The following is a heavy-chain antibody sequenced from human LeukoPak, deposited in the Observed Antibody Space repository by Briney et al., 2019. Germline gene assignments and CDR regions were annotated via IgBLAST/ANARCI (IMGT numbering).Heavy chain of an antibody. CDR3: AKDHYDSSGYYPYYFDY. D-gene: IGHD3-22*01. CDR1: GFTFSSYG. Sequence: GGSLRLSCAASGFTFSSYGMHWVRQAPGKGLEWVAVISYDGSNKYYADSVKGRFTISRDNSKNTLYLQMNSLRAEDTAVYYCAKDHYDSSGYYPYYFDYWGQGTLVTASS. CDR2: ISYDGSNK. V-gene: IGHV3-30*18. J-gene: IGHJ4*02.